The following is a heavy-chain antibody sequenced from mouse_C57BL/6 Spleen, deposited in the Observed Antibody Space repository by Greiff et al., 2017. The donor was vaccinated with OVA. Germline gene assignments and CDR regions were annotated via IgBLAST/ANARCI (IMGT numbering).Heavy chain of an antibody. V-gene: IGHV1-26*01. Sequence: EVKLQQSGPELVKPGASVKISCKASGYTFTDYYMNWVKQSHGKSLEWIGDINPNNGGTSYNQKFKGKATLTVDKSSSTAYMELRSLTSEDSAVYYCARGGIDYYGSSYVSYWYFDVWGTGTTVTVSS. CDR3: ARGGIDYYGSSYVSYWYFDV. J-gene: IGHJ1*03. CDR2: INPNNGGT. CDR1: GYTFTDYY. D-gene: IGHD1-1*01.